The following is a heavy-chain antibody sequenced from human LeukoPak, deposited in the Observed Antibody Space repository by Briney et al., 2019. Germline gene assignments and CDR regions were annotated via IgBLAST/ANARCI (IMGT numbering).Heavy chain of an antibody. CDR3: ARENYDSSGYYSY. Sequence: ASVKFNCKACGYTFTSYYMQRELQADGQHHEWIGIINPSGGSTSYAQKFQGRVTMTRDTSTSTVYMELSSLRSEDTAVYYCARENYDSSGYYSYWGQGTLVTVS. CDR2: INPSGGST. V-gene: IGHV1-46*01. J-gene: IGHJ4*02. D-gene: IGHD3-22*01. CDR1: GYTFTSYY.